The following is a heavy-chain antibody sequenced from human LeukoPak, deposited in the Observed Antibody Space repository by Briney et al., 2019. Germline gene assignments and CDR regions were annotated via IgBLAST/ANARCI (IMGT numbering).Heavy chain of an antibody. V-gene: IGHV3-66*01. CDR2: IYNNGET. D-gene: IGHD4-17*01. CDR3: ARSSDYGDYLFDY. CDR1: GFTFSSNH. J-gene: IGHJ4*02. Sequence: GGSLRLSCAVSGFTFSSNHMSWIRQAPGKGLEWVSVIYNNGETYHTDSVKGRFPISRDNSKNTLYLQMHSLRAEDTAVYYCARSSDYGDYLFDYWGQGTLVTVSS.